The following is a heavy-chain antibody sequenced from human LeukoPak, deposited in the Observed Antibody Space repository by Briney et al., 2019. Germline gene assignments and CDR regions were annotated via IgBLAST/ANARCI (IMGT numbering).Heavy chain of an antibody. CDR3: VKDLSGSYTFDY. J-gene: IGHJ4*02. CDR1: GFTFSNYA. D-gene: IGHD1-26*01. CDR2: INDNGGTT. Sequence: GGSLRLSCSASGFTFSNYAMHWVRQAPGEGLEYVSGINDNGGTTHYADSVKGRFTISRDDSKNTLYLQMSGLRTDDTAMYHCVKDLSGSYTFDYWGQGTLVTVSS. V-gene: IGHV3-64D*09.